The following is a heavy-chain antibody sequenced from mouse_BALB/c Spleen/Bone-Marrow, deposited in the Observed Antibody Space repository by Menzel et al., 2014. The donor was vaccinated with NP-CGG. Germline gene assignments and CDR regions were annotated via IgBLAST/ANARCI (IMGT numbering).Heavy chain of an antibody. CDR2: INPYNDGS. CDR3: ARSVRQDWYYEV. CDR1: GYTFTSCV. V-gene: IGHV1-14*01. Sequence: EVQLQQSGPELVKPGASVKMSCKASGYTFTSCVIHWVKQKPGQGLEWIGYINPYNDGSKYNEKFKGKATLTSDKSSSTAYMELSSLTSDDSAVYFCARSVRQDWYYEVWAAGTTVTLPS. D-gene: IGHD2-14*01. J-gene: IGHJ1*01.